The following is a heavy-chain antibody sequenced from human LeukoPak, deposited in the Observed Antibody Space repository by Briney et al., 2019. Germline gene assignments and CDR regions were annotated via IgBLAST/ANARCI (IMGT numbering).Heavy chain of an antibody. D-gene: IGHD3-10*01. CDR1: GYSISSGYF. Sequence: SETLSLTCSISGYSISSGYFWGCIRPSPGKGLEWIGILYKRESPFYNPSLERRVTMSGDTSKNEFSLELRSVTATDTAMYYCARHGWDYPSGTYYTFDPWGQGTLVTVSS. J-gene: IGHJ5*02. CDR2: LYKRESP. V-gene: IGHV4-38-2*02. CDR3: ARHGWDYPSGTYYTFDP.